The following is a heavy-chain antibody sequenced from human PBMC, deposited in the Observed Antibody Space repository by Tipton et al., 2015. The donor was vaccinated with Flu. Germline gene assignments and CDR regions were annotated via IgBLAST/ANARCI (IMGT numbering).Heavy chain of an antibody. CDR3: VRDLDEPHIYGGYFDS. CDR1: GGSFSGYY. D-gene: IGHD4-23*01. CDR2: INHSGST. V-gene: IGHV4-34*01. Sequence: TLSLTCAVYGGSFSGYYWSWIRQPPGKGLEWIGEINHSGSTNYNPSLKSRVTISVDTSKNQFSLKLSSVTAADSAVYYCVRDLDEPHIYGGYFDSWGQGTLVTVSS. J-gene: IGHJ4*02.